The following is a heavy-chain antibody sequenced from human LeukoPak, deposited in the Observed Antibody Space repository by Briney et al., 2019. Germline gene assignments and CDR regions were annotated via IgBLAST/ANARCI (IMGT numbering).Heavy chain of an antibody. J-gene: IGHJ4*02. D-gene: IGHD6-13*01. V-gene: IGHV3-21*01. CDR1: GFSFSKYN. CDR2: ISSGGSYI. Sequence: GGSLRLSCAASGFSFSKYNMNWVRQAPGKGLEWVSSISSGGSYIYYADSVKGRFTISRDNTKNSLYLQMNSLRAEDTAVYLCAREFIGSWYWDSWGQGTLVTVSS. CDR3: AREFIGSWYWDS.